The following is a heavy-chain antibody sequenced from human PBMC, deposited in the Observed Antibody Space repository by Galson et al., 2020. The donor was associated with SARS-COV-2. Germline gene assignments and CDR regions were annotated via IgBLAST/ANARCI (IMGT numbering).Heavy chain of an antibody. J-gene: IGHJ3*02. CDR3: AKEDTGAFDI. CDR1: GFTFSSYR. Sequence: GGSLRLSCAASGFTFSSYRMHWVRQAPGKGLEWVAVISYDGSNKYYADSVKGRFTISRDNSKNTLYLQMNSLRAEDTAVYYCAKEDTGAFDIWGQGTMVTVSS. CDR2: ISYDGSNK. V-gene: IGHV3-30*18.